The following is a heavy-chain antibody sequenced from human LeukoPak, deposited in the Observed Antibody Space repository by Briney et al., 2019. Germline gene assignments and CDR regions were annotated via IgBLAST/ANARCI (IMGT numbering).Heavy chain of an antibody. V-gene: IGHV4-34*01. Sequence: SETLSPTCAVYGGSFSGYYWSWIRQPPGKGLEWIGEINHSGSTNYNPSLKSRVTISVDTSKNQFSLKLSSVTAADTAVYYCARDGSSSWYYFDYWGQGTLVTVSS. CDR2: INHSGST. CDR1: GGSFSGYY. CDR3: ARDGSSSWYYFDY. J-gene: IGHJ4*02. D-gene: IGHD6-13*01.